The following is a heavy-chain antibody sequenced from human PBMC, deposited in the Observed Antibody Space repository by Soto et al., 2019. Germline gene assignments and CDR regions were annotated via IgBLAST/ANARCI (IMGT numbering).Heavy chain of an antibody. J-gene: IGHJ4*02. CDR2: IWDDGSQK. CDR3: ARDRYGSQTFFEH. D-gene: IGHD3-10*01. Sequence: QVHLVESGGGVVQPGRPLRLSCVASGFTLSNYAMHWVRQAPGKGLEWVAVIWDDGSQKYYTDSVKGRFTISRDSSQNTLHLQMNSLRPEDTALYYCARDRYGSQTFFEHWGQGTLVTVSS. V-gene: IGHV3-33*01. CDR1: GFTLSNYA.